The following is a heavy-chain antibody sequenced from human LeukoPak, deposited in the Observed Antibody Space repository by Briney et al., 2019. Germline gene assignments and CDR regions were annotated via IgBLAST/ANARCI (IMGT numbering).Heavy chain of an antibody. J-gene: IGHJ4*02. Sequence: PSETLSLTCTVSGGSISSSSYYWGWIRQPPGKGLEWIGSIYYSGSTYYNPSLKSRVTISVDTSKNQFSLKLSSVTAADTAVYYCARIGGASDYWGQGTLVTVSS. CDR2: IYYSGST. V-gene: IGHV4-39*01. D-gene: IGHD1-26*01. CDR1: GGSISSSSYY. CDR3: ARIGGASDY.